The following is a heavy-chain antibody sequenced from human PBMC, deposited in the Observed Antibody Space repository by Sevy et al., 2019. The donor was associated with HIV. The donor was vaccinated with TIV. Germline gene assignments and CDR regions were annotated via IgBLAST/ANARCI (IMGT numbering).Heavy chain of an antibody. J-gene: IGHJ4*02. D-gene: IGHD3-10*01. CDR1: GFTFSSYA. CDR2: ISYDGSNK. V-gene: IGHV3-30-3*01. CDR3: ARWYYYGSGRTSDY. Sequence: GGSLRLSCAASGFTFSSYAMHWVRQAPGKGLEWVAVISYDGSNKYYADSVKGRFTISRDNSKNTLYLQMNSLSAEDTAVYYCARWYYYGSGRTSDYWGQGTLVTVSS.